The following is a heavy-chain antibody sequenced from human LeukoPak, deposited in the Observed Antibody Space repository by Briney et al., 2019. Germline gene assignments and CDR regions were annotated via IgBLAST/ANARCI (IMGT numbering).Heavy chain of an antibody. CDR2: VSSDGYI. J-gene: IGHJ4*02. D-gene: IGHD5-24*01. Sequence: GGSLRLSCAASGFTFSSYSMNWVRQAPGKGLEWVSSVSSDGYIYHAESVEGRFTVSRDNAKNSLYLQMNSLRAEDTAVYYCARDRERMASTYHFDYWGQGTLITVSS. V-gene: IGHV3-21*01. CDR1: GFTFSSYS. CDR3: ARDRERMASTYHFDY.